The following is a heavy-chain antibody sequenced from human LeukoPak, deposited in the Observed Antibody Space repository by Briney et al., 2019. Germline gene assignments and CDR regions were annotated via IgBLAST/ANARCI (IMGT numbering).Heavy chain of an antibody. Sequence: SETLSLTCTVSGGSISSYYWSWIRQPPAKGLEWIGYIYYSGSTNYNPSLKSRVTISVATSKNQFSLKLSSVTAADTAVYYCARLKAAAASFDPSGHGTLVTVSS. D-gene: IGHD6-13*01. CDR3: ARLKAAAASFDP. J-gene: IGHJ5*02. CDR2: IYYSGST. V-gene: IGHV4-59*01. CDR1: GGSISSYY.